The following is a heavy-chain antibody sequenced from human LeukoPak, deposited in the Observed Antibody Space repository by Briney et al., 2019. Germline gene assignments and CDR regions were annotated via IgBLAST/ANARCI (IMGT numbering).Heavy chain of an antibody. V-gene: IGHV4-59*12. D-gene: IGHD1-26*01. CDR3: AINTGSHFDY. Sequence: SETLSLTCTVSGGSISSYYWSWIRQPPGKGLEWIGYIYYSGSTNYNPSLKSRVTISLDTSKNQFSLKLSSVTAADTAMYYCAINTGSHFDYWGQGTLVTVSS. J-gene: IGHJ4*02. CDR1: GGSISSYY. CDR2: IYYSGST.